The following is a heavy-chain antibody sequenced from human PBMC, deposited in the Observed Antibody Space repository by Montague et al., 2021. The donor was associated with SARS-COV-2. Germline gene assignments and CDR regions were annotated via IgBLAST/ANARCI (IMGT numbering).Heavy chain of an antibody. CDR3: ASLTRGYCSRSSCYSDWFDP. D-gene: IGHD2-2*02. Sequence: SETLSLTCAVYGGSFSGYHWSWIRQPPGKGLEWIGEINHSGSTTYNPSLRSRVTISVDTSKNQFSLKLSSVTAADTAVYYCASLTRGYCSRSSCYSDWFDPWGQGTLVTVSS. V-gene: IGHV4-34*01. CDR1: GGSFSGYH. J-gene: IGHJ5*02. CDR2: INHSGST.